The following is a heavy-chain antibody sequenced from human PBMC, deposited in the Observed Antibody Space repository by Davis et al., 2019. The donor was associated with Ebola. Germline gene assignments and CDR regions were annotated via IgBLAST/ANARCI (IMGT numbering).Heavy chain of an antibody. V-gene: IGHV1-46*01. Sequence: ASVTVSCKASGYTFTSYYMNWVRQAPGQGLEWMGIINPSGGSPSYAQKFQGRVTMTRDTSTSTVYMELSSLRSEDTAVYYCARGYGDYRYYDYWGQGTLVTVSS. CDR1: GYTFTSYY. CDR3: ARGYGDYRYYDY. J-gene: IGHJ4*02. D-gene: IGHD4-17*01. CDR2: INPSGGSP.